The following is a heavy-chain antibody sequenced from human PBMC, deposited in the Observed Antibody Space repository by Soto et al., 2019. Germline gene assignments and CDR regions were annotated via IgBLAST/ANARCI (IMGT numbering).Heavy chain of an antibody. V-gene: IGHV3-11*01. J-gene: IGHJ4*02. CDR3: ARATYSGNYIGPSDY. CDR1: GFTFSDYL. CDR2: ISTSGSTK. D-gene: IGHD1-26*01. Sequence: QVQLVESGGGLVKPGGSLRLSCAASGFTFSDYLMTWIRQAPGKGLEWVSYISTSGSTKYYADSVKGRFTISRDNAKNSLHLQLNSLSAEDTAVYYSARATYSGNYIGPSDYWGQGTLLTVSS.